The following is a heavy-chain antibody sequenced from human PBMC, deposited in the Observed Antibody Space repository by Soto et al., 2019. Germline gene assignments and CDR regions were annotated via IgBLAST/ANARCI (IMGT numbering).Heavy chain of an antibody. Sequence: QVQLVESGGGVVQPGRSLRLSCAASGFTFSSYGMHWVRQAPGKGLEWVAVISYDGSNKYYADSVKGRFTISRDNSKNTLYLQMNSLRAEDTAVSYCATSIAVAELTFDYWGQGTLVTVSS. CDR1: GFTFSSYG. CDR3: ATSIAVAELTFDY. CDR2: ISYDGSNK. V-gene: IGHV3-30*03. J-gene: IGHJ4*02. D-gene: IGHD6-19*01.